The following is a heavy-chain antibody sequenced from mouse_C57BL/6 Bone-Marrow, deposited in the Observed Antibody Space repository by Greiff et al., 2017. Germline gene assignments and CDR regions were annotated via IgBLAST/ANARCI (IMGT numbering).Heavy chain of an antibody. J-gene: IGHJ3*01. Sequence: EVQLVESGGGLVKPGGSLKLSCAASGFTFSSYTMSLVRQTPEKRLEWVATISGGGGNTYYPDSVKGRFTISRDNAKNTLYLQMSSLRSEDTALYYCARNLITTVVPFAYWGQGTLVTVSA. D-gene: IGHD1-1*01. CDR3: ARNLITTVVPFAY. CDR2: ISGGGGNT. CDR1: GFTFSSYT. V-gene: IGHV5-9*01.